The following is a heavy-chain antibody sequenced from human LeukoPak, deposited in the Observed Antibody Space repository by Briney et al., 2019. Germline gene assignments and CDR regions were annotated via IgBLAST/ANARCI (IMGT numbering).Heavy chain of an antibody. D-gene: IGHD6-19*01. CDR1: GYTFTDHY. J-gene: IGHJ5*02. CDR3: ARDLMSIAVAGTGANWFDP. V-gene: IGHV1-46*01. CDR2: INPSGGST. Sequence: ASVKVSCKASGYTFTDHYMHWVRQAPGQGLEWMGIINPSGGSTSYAQKFQGRVTMTRDTSTSTVYMELSSLRSEDTAVYYCARDLMSIAVAGTGANWFDPWGQGTLVTVSS.